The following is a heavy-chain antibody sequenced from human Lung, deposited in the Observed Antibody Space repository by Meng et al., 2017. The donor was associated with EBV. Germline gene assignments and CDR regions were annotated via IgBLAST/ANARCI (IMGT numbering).Heavy chain of an antibody. CDR3: AREWCSGGSCYPDY. CDR2: IYYSGST. D-gene: IGHD2-15*01. J-gene: IGHJ4*02. CDR1: GGPISSDGYY. V-gene: IGHV4-30-4*01. Sequence: QLQESGPGLVKPAQTLSLTCTVSGGPISSDGYYWSWIRQPPGKGLEWIGYIYYSGSTYYNPSLKSRVTISVDTSKNQFSLKLSSVTAADTAVYYCAREWCSGGSCYPDYWGQGTLVTVSS.